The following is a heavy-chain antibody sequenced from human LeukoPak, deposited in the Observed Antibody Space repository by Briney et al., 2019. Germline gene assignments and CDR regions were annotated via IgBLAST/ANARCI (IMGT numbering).Heavy chain of an antibody. CDR2: IYYSGST. CDR1: GGSISSGDYY. Sequence: SQTLSLTCTVSGGSISSGDYYWSWIRQPPGTGLEWIGYIYYSGSTYYNPSLKSRVTISVDTSKNQFSLKLSSVTAADTAVYYCARAPYSNYDSMPLDYWGQGTLVTVSS. CDR3: ARAPYSNYDSMPLDY. V-gene: IGHV4-30-4*01. J-gene: IGHJ4*02. D-gene: IGHD4-11*01.